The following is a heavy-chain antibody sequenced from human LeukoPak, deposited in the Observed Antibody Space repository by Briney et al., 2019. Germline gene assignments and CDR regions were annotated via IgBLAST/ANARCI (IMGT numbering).Heavy chain of an antibody. Sequence: SETLSLTCTVSGGSISSHYWSWIRQPPGKGREWIGYIYYSGSTNYNPSLKSRVTISVDTSKNQFSLKLSSVTAADTAVYYCARGRYYYMDVWGKGTTVTVSS. CDR3: ARGRYYYMDV. CDR1: GGSISSHY. J-gene: IGHJ6*03. V-gene: IGHV4-59*11. CDR2: IYYSGST.